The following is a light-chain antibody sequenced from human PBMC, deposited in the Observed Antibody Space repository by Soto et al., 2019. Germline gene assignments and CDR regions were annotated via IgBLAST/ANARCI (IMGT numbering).Light chain of an antibody. CDR1: SSNIGANYD. J-gene: IGLJ1*01. V-gene: IGLV1-40*01. CDR3: QSYDSTLSARYV. Sequence: QSVLTQPPSVSGAPGQRVTISCTGSSSNIGANYDVHWYQHRPGTAPKLLIFGNNNRPSGVPDRFSGSKSGTPASLAITGLQAEDEGDYYCQSYDSTLSARYVFGTETKLTVL. CDR2: GNN.